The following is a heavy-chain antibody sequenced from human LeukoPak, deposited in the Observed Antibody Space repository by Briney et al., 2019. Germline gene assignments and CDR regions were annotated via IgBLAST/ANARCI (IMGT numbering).Heavy chain of an antibody. J-gene: IGHJ3*02. CDR2: MNPNSGNT. CDR3: ARGASYSSSWYHAFDI. Sequence: VASVKLSCKASGYTFTSYYINWVRQATGQGLEWMGWMNPNSGNTGYAQKFQGRVTMARNTSISTAYMELSSLRSEDTAVYYCARGASYSSSWYHAFDIWGQGTMVTVSS. V-gene: IGHV1-8*01. CDR1: GYTFTSYY. D-gene: IGHD6-13*01.